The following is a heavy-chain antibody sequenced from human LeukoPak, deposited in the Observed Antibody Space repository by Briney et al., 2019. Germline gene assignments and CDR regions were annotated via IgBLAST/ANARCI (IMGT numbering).Heavy chain of an antibody. CDR2: INAGNGNT. V-gene: IGHV1-3*01. D-gene: IGHD5-18*01. CDR3: ARDRGYSDGSSDI. CDR1: GYTFINYA. J-gene: IGHJ3*02. Sequence: ASVKVSCKASGYTFINYAMHWVRQAPGQRLEWMGWINAGNGNTKFSQKFQGRVTITRDTSASTAYMQLSSLRSEDTAVYYCARDRGYSDGSSDIWAKGQWSPSLQ.